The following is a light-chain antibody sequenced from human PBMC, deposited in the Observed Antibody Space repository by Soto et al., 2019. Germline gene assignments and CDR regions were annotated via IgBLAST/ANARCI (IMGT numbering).Light chain of an antibody. CDR3: SSYTSSSTRV. CDR2: EVS. V-gene: IGLV2-14*03. Sequence: QSALTQPASVSGSPGQSITISCPGTSSDVGAYDYVSWYQQHPDKAPKLMIYEVSNRPSGVSNRFSGSKSVNTATLTISGLQADEEADYYCSSYTSSSTRVFGTGTKVTVL. CDR1: SSDVGAYDY. J-gene: IGLJ1*01.